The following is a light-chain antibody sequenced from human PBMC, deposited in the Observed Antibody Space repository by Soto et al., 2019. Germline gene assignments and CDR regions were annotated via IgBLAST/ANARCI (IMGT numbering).Light chain of an antibody. CDR2: DVT. CDR3: SSYTRSSTVM. CDR1: SSDVGGYNY. J-gene: IGLJ3*02. Sequence: SVLTQPASVSWSLGQSITISCTGTSSDVGGYNYVSWYQQHPGKAPKLMIYDVTIRPSGVSNRFSGSKSGNTASLTISGLQAEDEADYYCSSYTRSSTVMFGGGTKVTVL. V-gene: IGLV2-14*03.